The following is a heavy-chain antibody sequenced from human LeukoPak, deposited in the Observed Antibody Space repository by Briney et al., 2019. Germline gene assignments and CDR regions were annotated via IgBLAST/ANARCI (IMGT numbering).Heavy chain of an antibody. J-gene: IGHJ4*02. CDR3: ARSPAVAGDLDY. V-gene: IGHV1-8*02. CDR1: GGTFSSYA. CDR2: INPNSGGT. Sequence: ASVKVSCKASGGTFSSYAISWVRQAPGQGLEWMGWINPNSGGTNYAQKFQGRVTMTRDTSTSTVYMELSSLRSEDTAVYYCARSPAVAGDLDYWGQGTLVTVSS. D-gene: IGHD6-19*01.